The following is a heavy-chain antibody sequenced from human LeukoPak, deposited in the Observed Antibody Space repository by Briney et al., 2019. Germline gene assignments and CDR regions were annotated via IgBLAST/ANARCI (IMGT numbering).Heavy chain of an antibody. CDR1: GFTFSSYG. Sequence: GGSLRLSCAASGFTFSSYGMHWVRQAPGKGLEWVAFIRYDGSNKYYADSVKGRFTVSRDNSKNTLYLQMNSLRAEDTAVYYCAKDHDYGGNPYYLDYWGQGTLVTVSS. J-gene: IGHJ4*02. D-gene: IGHD4-23*01. CDR3: AKDHDYGGNPYYLDY. CDR2: IRYDGSNK. V-gene: IGHV3-30*02.